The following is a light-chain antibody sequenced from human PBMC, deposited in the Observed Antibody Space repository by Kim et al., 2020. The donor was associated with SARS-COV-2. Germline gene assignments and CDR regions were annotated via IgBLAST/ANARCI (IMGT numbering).Light chain of an antibody. V-gene: IGKV1-39*01. J-gene: IGKJ4*01. CDR2: AAS. CDR1: QSVSTY. Sequence: DIQMTQSPSSLSASVGDRVTITCRASQSVSTYLNWYQQKPGKAPSLLIYAASSLQSGVPSRFSGSGSGTDFTLTISSLQPEDFATYYCLQSYMSPFTFGGGTKLEIK. CDR3: LQSYMSPFT.